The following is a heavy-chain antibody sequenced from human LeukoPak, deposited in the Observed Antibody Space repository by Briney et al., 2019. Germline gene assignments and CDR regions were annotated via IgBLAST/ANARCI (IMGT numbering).Heavy chain of an antibody. CDR3: AKAIAAPVWYFDL. Sequence: GGSLRLSCAASGFTFSSSEMNWVRQAPGKGLEWVSTISGRGDSTYYADSVKGRFTISRDNSRNTLYLQMNTLRAEDTAVYYCAKAIAAPVWYFDLWGRGTLVTVSS. CDR2: ISGRGDST. V-gene: IGHV3-23*01. CDR1: GFTFSSSE. D-gene: IGHD6-13*01. J-gene: IGHJ2*01.